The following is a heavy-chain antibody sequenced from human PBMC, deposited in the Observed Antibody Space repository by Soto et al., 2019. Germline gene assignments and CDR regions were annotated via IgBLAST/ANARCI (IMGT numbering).Heavy chain of an antibody. CDR1: GFTFSSYA. CDR2: ISGSGGST. D-gene: IGHD2-2*01. Sequence: PGGSLRLSCAASGFTFSSYAMSWVRQAPGKGLEWVSAISGSGGSTYYADSVKGRFTISRDNSKNTLYLQMNSLRAEDTAVYYCAKEPGYCSSTSCPNWFDPWGQGTLVTVSS. CDR3: AKEPGYCSSTSCPNWFDP. V-gene: IGHV3-23*01. J-gene: IGHJ5*02.